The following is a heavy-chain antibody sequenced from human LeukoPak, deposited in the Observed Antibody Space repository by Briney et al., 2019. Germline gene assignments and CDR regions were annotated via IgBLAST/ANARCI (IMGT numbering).Heavy chain of an antibody. CDR3: TVPPTAFVWGGYRYRGFNY. J-gene: IGHJ4*02. Sequence: PGRSLRLSWAASGFTFSSYAMHSARQAPSKGLEWVAVISYDGSNKYYTVSVKGRFTISRDNSTNTLYLQMNSLSAEDTAVYYCTVPPTAFVWGGYRYRGFNYWGQGTLVTVSS. CDR2: ISYDGSNK. D-gene: IGHD3-16*02. CDR1: GFTFSSYA. V-gene: IGHV3-30*04.